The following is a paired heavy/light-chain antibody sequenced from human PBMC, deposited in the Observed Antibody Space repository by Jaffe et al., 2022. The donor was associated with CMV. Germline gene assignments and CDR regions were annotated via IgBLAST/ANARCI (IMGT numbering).Heavy chain of an antibody. CDR1: GFSFSTYA. V-gene: IGHV3-23*01. Sequence: EVQLLESGGDLVQPGGSLRLSCAASGFSFSTYAMSWVRQAPGQGLEWISRISGSGGNTVYADSVKGRFTISRDNSRNTLYLQMNSLRVEDMAVYYCAKDGRRGQSSAWSWTVVPSPPSAPWFFDYWGQGVLVTVSS. CDR3: AKDGRRGQSSAWSWTVVPSPPSAPWFFDY. CDR2: ISGSGGNT. D-gene: IGHD6-19*01. J-gene: IGHJ4*02.
Light chain of an antibody. V-gene: IGLV3-10*01. CDR3: YSTDSSDNHGV. CDR2: DDN. J-gene: IGLJ3*02. CDR1: ALPKKF. Sequence: SYELTQPPSLSVSPGQTARITCSGDALPKKFAFWYQQKSGQAPVLVIYDDNKRPSGIPERFSGSSSGTMATLTISGAQVEDEADYYCYSTDSSDNHGVFGGGTKLTVL.